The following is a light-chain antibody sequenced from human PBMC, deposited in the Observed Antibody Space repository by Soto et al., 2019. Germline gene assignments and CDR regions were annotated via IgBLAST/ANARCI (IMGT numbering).Light chain of an antibody. Sequence: EIVLAQSPATLSLSPGDRATLSCGASQSVSRSYLAWYQQKPGLAPRLIIYDASTRATGIPDRFSGSGSGTDFTLTISRLEPEDFAVYYCQQYGSSRTFGQGTKVDIK. CDR3: QQYGSSRT. CDR1: QSVSRSY. J-gene: IGKJ1*01. CDR2: DAS. V-gene: IGKV3D-20*01.